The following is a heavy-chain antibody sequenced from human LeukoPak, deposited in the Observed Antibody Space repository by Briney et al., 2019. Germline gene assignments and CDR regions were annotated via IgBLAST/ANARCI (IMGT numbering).Heavy chain of an antibody. CDR3: ARSRDSSGYYYLI. CDR2: IYPDDSDT. J-gene: IGHJ4*02. Sequence: GESLQISCEASGYTFSNYWIGWVRQLPGKGLEWMGIIYPDDSDTKYSPSFQGQVTISADKSISTAYLQWSSLKASDTAMYYCARSRDSSGYYYLIWGQGTLVTVSS. CDR1: GYTFSNYW. V-gene: IGHV5-51*01. D-gene: IGHD3-22*01.